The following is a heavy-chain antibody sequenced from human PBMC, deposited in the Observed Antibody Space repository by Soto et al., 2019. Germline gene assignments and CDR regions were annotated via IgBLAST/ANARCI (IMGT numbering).Heavy chain of an antibody. J-gene: IGHJ3*02. CDR2: ISYDGSNK. D-gene: IGHD2-15*01. V-gene: IGHV3-30*18. CDR1: GFTFSSYG. Sequence: QVQLVESGGGVVQPGRSLRLSCAASGFTFSSYGMHWVRQAPGKGLEWVAVISYDGSNKYYADSVKGRFTISRDNSKNTLDLQMNSLRAEDTAVYYCAKLRHVVPDFDAFDIWGQGTMVTVSS. CDR3: AKLRHVVPDFDAFDI.